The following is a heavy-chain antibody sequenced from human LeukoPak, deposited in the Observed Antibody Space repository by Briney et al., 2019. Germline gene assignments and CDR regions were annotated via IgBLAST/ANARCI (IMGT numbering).Heavy chain of an antibody. D-gene: IGHD2-15*01. Sequence: GECLKISCKGSGYSINNYWIAWVRQMPGKGLEWMGIIYPADSDIRYSPSFQGQVTISADKSISTAYLRWNSLKASDTAMYYCARQEYCSGASCYTWFDPWGQGTLVTVSS. CDR3: ARQEYCSGASCYTWFDP. CDR2: IYPADSDI. J-gene: IGHJ5*02. V-gene: IGHV5-51*01. CDR1: GYSINNYW.